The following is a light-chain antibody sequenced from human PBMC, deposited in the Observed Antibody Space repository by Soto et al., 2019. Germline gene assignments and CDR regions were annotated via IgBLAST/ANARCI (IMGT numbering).Light chain of an antibody. J-gene: IGKJ1*01. CDR3: QQYGSSPTWT. Sequence: EIVLTQSPGTLSLSPGERATVSCRASQSVSSNLAWYQQKPGQAPRLLIYGASTRATGIPDRFSGSGSGTDFTLTISRLEPEDSAVYYCQQYGSSPTWTFGQGTKVDI. CDR2: GAS. CDR1: QSVSSN. V-gene: IGKV3-20*01.